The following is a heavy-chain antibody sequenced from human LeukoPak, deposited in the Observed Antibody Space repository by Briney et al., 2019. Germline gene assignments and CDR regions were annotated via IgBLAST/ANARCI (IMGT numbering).Heavy chain of an antibody. CDR2: ISGSGGST. CDR3: AKDLEMATIRGVPRGCFGY. CDR1: GFTFTYYG. V-gene: IGHV3-23*01. J-gene: IGHJ4*02. D-gene: IGHD5-24*01. Sequence: GGSLRLSCAASGFTFTYYGTSWVRQAPGKGLEWVSAISGSGGSTYYADSVKGRFTISRDNSKNTLYLKMNSLRAEDTAVYYCAKDLEMATIRGVPRGCFGYWGQGSLVTVSS.